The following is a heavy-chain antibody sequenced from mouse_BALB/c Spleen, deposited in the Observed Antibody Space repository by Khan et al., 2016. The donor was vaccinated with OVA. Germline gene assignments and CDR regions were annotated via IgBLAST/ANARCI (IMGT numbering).Heavy chain of an antibody. CDR1: GFTFSTYG. V-gene: IGHV5-6*01. CDR3: ARVEYGYDSEGLAY. CDR2: VSPAGHYT. J-gene: IGHJ3*01. Sequence: EVELVESGGDVVKPGGSLKLSCAASGFTFSTYGMSWVRQTPDQRLDWVATVSPAGHYTYYPDTVKGRFTISRDNASDTLYLQMRSLKSEDTARLCGARVEYGYDSEGLAYWGQGTLVTGSA. D-gene: IGHD2-2*01.